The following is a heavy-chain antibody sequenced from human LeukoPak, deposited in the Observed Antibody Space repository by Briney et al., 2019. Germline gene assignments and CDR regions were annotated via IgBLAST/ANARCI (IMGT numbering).Heavy chain of an antibody. D-gene: IGHD3-22*01. Sequence: PLETLSLTCTVSGGSISRYYWSWIRQPPGKGLEWSGNIYTSGSTYYNLSLKSRGTMSLDTSKNQFSLKLSSVTAADTAVYYCRVTGSRVYDSSGYYYDYFDYWGQGTLVTVSS. CDR1: GGSISRYY. J-gene: IGHJ4*02. CDR3: RVTGSRVYDSSGYYYDYFDY. V-gene: IGHV4-4*09. CDR2: IYTSGST.